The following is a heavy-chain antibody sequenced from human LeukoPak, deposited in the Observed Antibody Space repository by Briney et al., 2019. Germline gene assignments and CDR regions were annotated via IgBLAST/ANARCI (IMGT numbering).Heavy chain of an antibody. CDR1: GFTFTNYA. CDR2: VGLTGGSI. D-gene: IGHD4-23*01. J-gene: IGHJ4*02. V-gene: IGHV3-21*01. CDR3: AREYGGNSLDN. Sequence: GGSLRLSCTASGFTFTNYAMSWVRQSPGKGLEWISSVGLTGGSIYYADSIKGRFTISRDNANNSVFLHMNSLRAEDTGVYYCAREYGGNSLDNWGQGVLVTVSS.